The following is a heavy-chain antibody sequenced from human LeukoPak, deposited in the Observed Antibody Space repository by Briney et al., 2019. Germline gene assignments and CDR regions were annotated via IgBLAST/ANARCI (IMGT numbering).Heavy chain of an antibody. CDR2: IRYDGSNK. V-gene: IGHV3-30*02. Sequence: GGSLRLSCAASGFTFSSYGMHWVRQAPGKGLEWVAFIRYDGSNKYYADSVKGRFTISRDNSKNTLYLQMNSLRAEDTAVYYCAKSDRYIVVVTAYDYWGQGTLVTVSS. CDR1: GFTFSSYG. CDR3: AKSDRYIVVVTAYDY. J-gene: IGHJ4*02. D-gene: IGHD2-21*02.